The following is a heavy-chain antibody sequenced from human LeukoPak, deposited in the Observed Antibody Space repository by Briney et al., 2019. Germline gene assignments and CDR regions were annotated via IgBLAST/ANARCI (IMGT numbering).Heavy chain of an antibody. CDR2: GSPKTGER. V-gene: IGHV1-8*01. CDR1: GYSFSNFH. D-gene: IGHD2-21*02. J-gene: IGHJ5*02. Sequence: GGSVKVSCKASGYSFSNFHINWVRQASGQGLEGMGWGSPKTGERGNALKFQGRGTMATDTYEGTVYMETRTLTSDDTAVYYRARTPPKGDIDTWGQGTMVTVSS. CDR3: ARTPPKGDIDT.